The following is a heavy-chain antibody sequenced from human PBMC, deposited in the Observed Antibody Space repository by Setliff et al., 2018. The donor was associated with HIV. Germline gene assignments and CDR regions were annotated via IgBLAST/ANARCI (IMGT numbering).Heavy chain of an antibody. CDR3: ARLRVVVVPAASWYFDL. Sequence: PGGSLRLSCAASGFTFSDYCVSWIRQAPGKGLEFISYISSRGSTIYYADSVKGRFTISRDNAKNSLYLQMNSLRAEETAVYYCARLRVVVVPAASWYFDLWGRGTLVTVSS. V-gene: IGHV3-11*04. J-gene: IGHJ2*01. CDR1: GFTFSDYC. CDR2: ISSRGSTI. D-gene: IGHD2-2*01.